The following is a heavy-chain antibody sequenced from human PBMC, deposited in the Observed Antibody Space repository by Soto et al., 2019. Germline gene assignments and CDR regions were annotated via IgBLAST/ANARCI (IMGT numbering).Heavy chain of an antibody. D-gene: IGHD3-3*02. CDR1: GFSFCKYS. J-gene: IGHJ3*01. V-gene: IGHV3-23*01. Sequence: PGGALRLSREDPGFSFCKYSLAWVRPTPEEGPEWVSTIGGGDDIFYAESVQGRFIISRDDSRGTMYLQMDNLRVEDTAIYFCAKDSISYNGIYDAFDVWGQGTVVTVSS. CDR2: IGGGDDI. CDR3: AKDSISYNGIYDAFDV.